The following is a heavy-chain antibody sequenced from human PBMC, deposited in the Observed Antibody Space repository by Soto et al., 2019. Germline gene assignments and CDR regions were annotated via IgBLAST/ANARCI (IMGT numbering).Heavy chain of an antibody. Sequence: PSETLSLTCTVSGGSISSGDYYWSWIRQPPGKGLEWIGYIYYSGSTYYNPSLKSRVTISVDTSKNQFSLKLSSVTAADTAVYYCVSEFYYGSGGHYYYYYGMYVWGQGTTVTVSS. V-gene: IGHV4-30-4*01. CDR2: IYYSGST. CDR3: VSEFYYGSGGHYYYYYGMYV. D-gene: IGHD3-10*01. CDR1: GGSISSGDYY. J-gene: IGHJ6*02.